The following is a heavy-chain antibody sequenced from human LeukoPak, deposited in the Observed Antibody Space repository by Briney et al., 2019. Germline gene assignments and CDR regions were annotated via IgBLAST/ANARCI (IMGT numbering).Heavy chain of an antibody. CDR2: IKQDGSTK. Sequence: GGSLRLSCAASGFAFTNSWMAWGRQAPGEGVEWLANIKQDGSTKHCVHSLKGRFTISRDNPKNSLYLQMNSLRADDTAVYYCARDTDGSLDYWGQGILVTVAS. J-gene: IGHJ4*02. CDR3: ARDTDGSLDY. CDR1: GFAFTNSW. D-gene: IGHD1-26*01. V-gene: IGHV3-7*01.